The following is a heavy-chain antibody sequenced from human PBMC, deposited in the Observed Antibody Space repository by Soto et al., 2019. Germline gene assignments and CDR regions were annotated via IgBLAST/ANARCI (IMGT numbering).Heavy chain of an antibody. J-gene: IGHJ5*02. Sequence: PVGSLRLSCAASGFTFSDYYMSWIRQAPGKGLEWVSYISSSGSTIYYADSVKGRFTISRDNAKNSLYLQMNSLRAEDTAVYYCAREGNSSSPVVGWFDPWGQGTLVTVSS. CDR3: AREGNSSSPVVGWFDP. CDR2: ISSSGSTI. CDR1: GFTFSDYY. D-gene: IGHD6-6*01. V-gene: IGHV3-11*01.